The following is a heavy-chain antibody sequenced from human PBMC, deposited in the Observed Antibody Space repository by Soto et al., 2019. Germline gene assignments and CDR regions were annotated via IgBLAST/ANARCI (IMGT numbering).Heavy chain of an antibody. D-gene: IGHD3-10*01. J-gene: IGHJ6*02. CDR2: IKSKTDGGTT. CDR1: GFTFSNAW. V-gene: IGHV3-15*01. CDR3: TTGILWFGEVHYGMDV. Sequence: PGGSLRLSCAASGFTFSNAWMSWVRQAPGKGLEWVGHIKSKTDGGTTDYAAPVKGRFTISRDDSKNTLYLQMNSLKTEDTAVYYCTTGILWFGEVHYGMDVWGQGTTVTVSS.